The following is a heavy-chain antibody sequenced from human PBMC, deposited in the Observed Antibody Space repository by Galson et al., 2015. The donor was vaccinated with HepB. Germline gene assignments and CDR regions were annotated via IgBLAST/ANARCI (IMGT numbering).Heavy chain of an antibody. D-gene: IGHD5-12*01. V-gene: IGHV3-49*04. CDR1: GFTFGDYA. Sequence: SLRLSCAASGFTFGDYAMSWVRQAPGKGLEWVGFIRSKAYGGTTEYAASVKGRFTISRDDSKSIAYLQMNSLKTEDTAVYYCTRSGYDYYYYYGMDVWGQGTTVTVSS. CDR2: IRSKAYGGTT. CDR3: TRSGYDYYYYYGMDV. J-gene: IGHJ6*02.